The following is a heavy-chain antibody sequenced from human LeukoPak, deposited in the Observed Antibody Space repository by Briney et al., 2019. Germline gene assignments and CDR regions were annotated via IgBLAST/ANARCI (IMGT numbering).Heavy chain of an antibody. D-gene: IGHD6-19*01. CDR1: GFTFSSYA. V-gene: IGHV3-23*01. CDR2: ISGSGGST. Sequence: GGSLRLSCAASGFTFSSYAMSWVRQAPGKGLEWVSAISGSGGSTYYADSVKGRFTISRDNSKNTPYLQMNSLRAEDTAVYYCAKFPPYSSGRRSVDYWGQGTLVTVSS. CDR3: AKFPPYSSGRRSVDY. J-gene: IGHJ4*02.